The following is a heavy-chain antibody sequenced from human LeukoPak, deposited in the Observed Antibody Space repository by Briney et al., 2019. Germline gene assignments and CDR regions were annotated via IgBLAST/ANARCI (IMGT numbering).Heavy chain of an antibody. CDR3: AKVQDVLRFLEWYFPADY. Sequence: PGGSLRLSCEASGFSFSSFAMNWVRQAPGKGLEWVAGIKSDSTLIYYADSVKGRFTISRDNSKNTLYLQMNSLRAEDTAVYYCAKVQDVLRFLEWYFPADYWGQGTLVTVSS. CDR2: IKSDSTLI. J-gene: IGHJ4*02. V-gene: IGHV3-23*01. CDR1: GFSFSSFA. D-gene: IGHD3-3*01.